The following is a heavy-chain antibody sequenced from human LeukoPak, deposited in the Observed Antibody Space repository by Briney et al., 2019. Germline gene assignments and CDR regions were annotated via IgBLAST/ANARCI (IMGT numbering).Heavy chain of an antibody. CDR1: GGSISSYY. CDR2: IYTSGST. J-gene: IGHJ4*02. V-gene: IGHV4-4*07. Sequence: PSETLSLTCTVSGGSISSYYWSWIRQPAGKGLEWIGRIYTSGSTNYNPSLKSRVTMSVDTSKNQFSLKLSSVTAADTAVYYCAREGYSSGWTDFDHWGQGTLVTVSS. CDR3: AREGYSSGWTDFDH. D-gene: IGHD6-19*01.